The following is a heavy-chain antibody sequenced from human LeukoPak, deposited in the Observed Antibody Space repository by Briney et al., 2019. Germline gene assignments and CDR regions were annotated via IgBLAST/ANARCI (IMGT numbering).Heavy chain of an antibody. V-gene: IGHV3-11*04. Sequence: GGSLRLSCAASGFTFSDYYMSWIRQVPGKGLEWVSYIGRSGTTIHYADSVKGRFTISWDNAKKSLYLQMNSLRAEDTAVYYCARSGKIYFDWLLDYWGQGTLVPSPQ. CDR2: IGRSGTTI. J-gene: IGHJ4*02. D-gene: IGHD3-9*01. CDR3: ARSGKIYFDWLLDY. CDR1: GFTFSDYY.